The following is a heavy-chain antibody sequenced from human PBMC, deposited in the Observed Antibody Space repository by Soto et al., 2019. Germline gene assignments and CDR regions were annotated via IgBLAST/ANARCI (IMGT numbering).Heavy chain of an antibody. CDR3: ARSPDGGDHY. Sequence: GWSLRLSCAASGFTFSSYAMHWVRQAPGKGLEWVAVISYDGSNKYYADSVKGRFTISRDNSKNTLYLQMNSLRAEDTAVYYCARSPDGGDHYWGQGTLVTVSS. CDR2: ISYDGSNK. CDR1: GFTFSSYA. J-gene: IGHJ4*02. D-gene: IGHD2-21*02. V-gene: IGHV3-30-3*01.